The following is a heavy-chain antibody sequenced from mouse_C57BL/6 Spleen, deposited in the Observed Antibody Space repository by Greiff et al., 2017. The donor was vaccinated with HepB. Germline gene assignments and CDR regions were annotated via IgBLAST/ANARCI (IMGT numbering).Heavy chain of an antibody. J-gene: IGHJ4*01. V-gene: IGHV5-4*01. D-gene: IGHD3-1*01. CDR1: GFTFSSYA. Sequence: EVHLVESGGGLVKPGGSLKLSCAASGFTFSSYAMSWVRQTPEKRLEWVATISDGGSYTYYPDNVKGRFTISRDNAKNNLYLQMSHLKSEDTAMYYCAREGRGYFYAMDYWGQGTSVTVSS. CDR3: AREGRGYFYAMDY. CDR2: ISDGGSYT.